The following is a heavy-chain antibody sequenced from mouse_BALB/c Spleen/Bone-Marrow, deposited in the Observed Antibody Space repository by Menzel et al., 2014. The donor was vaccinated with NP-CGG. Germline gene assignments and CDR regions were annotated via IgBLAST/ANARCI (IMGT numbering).Heavy chain of an antibody. CDR3: AKNYYYGYVAY. J-gene: IGHJ3*01. CDR2: INPDSSAI. Sequence: EVKLMESGGGLVQPGGSLKLSCAASGFDFSRYWMTWVRQAPGKGLEWIGEINPDSSAINYAPSLKDKFIISRDNAKNTPYLQMSKVRSEDTALYYCAKNYYYGYVAYWGQGTLVTVSA. CDR1: GFDFSRYW. V-gene: IGHV4-1*02. D-gene: IGHD1-2*01.